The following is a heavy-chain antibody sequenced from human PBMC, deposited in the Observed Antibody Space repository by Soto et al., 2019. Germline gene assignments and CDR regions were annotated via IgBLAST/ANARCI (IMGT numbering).Heavy chain of an antibody. CDR2: ISYSGST. J-gene: IGHJ6*02. Sequence: SETLSLTCTVSGDSISSGGYYWSWIRQHPWKGLEWIGYISYSGSTYYNPSLKSGVTISVDTSKNQFSLKLTSVTAADTALYYCARSGSGSYLQGGEAYGMDVWGQGXTVTVYS. D-gene: IGHD3-10*01. CDR1: GDSISSGGYY. CDR3: ARSGSGSYLQGGEAYGMDV. V-gene: IGHV4-31*03.